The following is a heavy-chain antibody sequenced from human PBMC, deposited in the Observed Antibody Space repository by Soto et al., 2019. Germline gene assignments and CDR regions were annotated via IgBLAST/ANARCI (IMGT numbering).Heavy chain of an antibody. D-gene: IGHD3-10*01. Sequence: EVQLVESGGGLVKPGGSLRLSCAASGFTFSNAWMSWVRQAPGKGLEWVGRIKSKTDGGTTDYAAPVKGRFTISRDDSKNTLYLQMNSRKTEDTAVYYCTTDPSGVLWFGELGDFDYWGQGTLVTVSS. V-gene: IGHV3-15*01. CDR2: IKSKTDGGTT. CDR3: TTDPSGVLWFGELGDFDY. CDR1: GFTFSNAW. J-gene: IGHJ4*02.